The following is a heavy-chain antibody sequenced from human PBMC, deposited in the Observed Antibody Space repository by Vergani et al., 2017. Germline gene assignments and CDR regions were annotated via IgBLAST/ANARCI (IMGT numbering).Heavy chain of an antibody. J-gene: IGHJ1*01. CDR2: ISYDGSTK. Sequence: QVPLVESGGGVVQPGRSLRLSCAASGFTFSDYAMHWVRQAPGKGLEWVAFISYDGSTKYYADSVKGRFTISRDNSRNTLYLQMNRLRAEDTAVYYGARAINSLSEYFQHWGQGTLVTVSS. V-gene: IGHV3-30*04. CDR3: ARAINSLSEYFQH. CDR1: GFTFSDYA. D-gene: IGHD5-24*01.